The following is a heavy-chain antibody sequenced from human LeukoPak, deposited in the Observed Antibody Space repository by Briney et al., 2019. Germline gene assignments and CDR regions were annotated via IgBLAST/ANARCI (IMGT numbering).Heavy chain of an antibody. J-gene: IGHJ4*02. CDR1: GGSISSSSYY. V-gene: IGHV4-39*07. D-gene: IGHD2-2*01. Sequence: SETLSLTCTVSGGSISSSSYYWGWIRQPPGKGLEWIGSIYYSGSTYYNPSLKSRVTISVDTSKNQFSLKLSSVTAADTAVYYCARESVNRKYCSSTSCSSDYWSQGTLVTVSS. CDR2: IYYSGST. CDR3: ARESVNRKYCSSTSCSSDY.